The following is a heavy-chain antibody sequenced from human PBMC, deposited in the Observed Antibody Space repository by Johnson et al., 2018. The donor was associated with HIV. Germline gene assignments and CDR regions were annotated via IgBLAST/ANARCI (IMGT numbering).Heavy chain of an antibody. J-gene: IGHJ3*02. CDR3: AKDLTYGDYEGDAFDI. Sequence: QVQLVESGGGLVQPGGSLRLPCAASGFTFSSFGMHWVRQAPGKGLEWVAFIQYDGSNKYYADSVKGRFTISRDNSKNTLFLQMNSLRAEDTALYYCAKDLTYGDYEGDAFDIWGQGTMLTVSS. D-gene: IGHD4-17*01. CDR1: GFTFSSFG. CDR2: IQYDGSNK. V-gene: IGHV3-30*02.